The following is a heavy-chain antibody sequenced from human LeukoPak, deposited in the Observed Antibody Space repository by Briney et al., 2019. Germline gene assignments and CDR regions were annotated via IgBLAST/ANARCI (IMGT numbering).Heavy chain of an antibody. J-gene: IGHJ4*02. CDR2: IWVDGGIK. V-gene: IGHV3-33*06. CDR1: GFTFNNYG. CDR3: AKDAFDAWSGYYGALDS. D-gene: IGHD3-3*01. Sequence: PGGALRLSCTASGFTFNNYGMHWVRQAPGKGLEGGAVIWVDGGIKYYADSVKVRFTISRDNAKNTLYLQVDSLRDGDTGLYYCAKDAFDAWSGYYGALDSWGQGTLVTVSS.